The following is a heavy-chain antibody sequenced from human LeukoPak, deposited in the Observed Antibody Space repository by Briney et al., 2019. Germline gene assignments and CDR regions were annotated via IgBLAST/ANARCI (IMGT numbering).Heavy chain of an antibody. Sequence: GESLQISCKGPGSLFTNSWIDWVRQMPEKGPECMGIIYPGDSDTRYSPSFQGQVTISADKSISTAYLQWSSLKASDTAMYYCARQGYGDYGMDVWGQGTTVTVSS. CDR1: GSLFTNSW. V-gene: IGHV5-51*01. CDR2: IYPGDSDT. CDR3: ARQGYGDYGMDV. D-gene: IGHD4-17*01. J-gene: IGHJ6*02.